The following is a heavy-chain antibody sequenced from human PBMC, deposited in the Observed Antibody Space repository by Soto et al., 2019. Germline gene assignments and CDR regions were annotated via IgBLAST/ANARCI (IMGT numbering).Heavy chain of an antibody. V-gene: IGHV3-7*01. CDR1: GFNFVEYA. J-gene: IGHJ3*02. D-gene: IGHD6-19*01. CDR3: ARPLGWRDGFDI. Sequence: GGSLRLSCAASGFNFVEYAMHWVRQAPGKGLEWVANIKRDGSEEYYVDSVKGRFTISRDNAKNSLYLQMNSLRAEDTAVYYCARPLGWRDGFDIWGQGTMVTVSS. CDR2: IKRDGSEE.